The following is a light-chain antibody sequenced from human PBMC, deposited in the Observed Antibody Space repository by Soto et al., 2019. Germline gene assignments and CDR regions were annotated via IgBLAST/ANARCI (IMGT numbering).Light chain of an antibody. V-gene: IGLV2-8*01. CDR3: SSYAGSNNLV. CDR2: EVS. CDR1: SSDVGGYNS. Sequence: QSALTQPPSASGSPGQSVTIPCTGTSSDVGGYNSVSWYQQHPGKVPKLMIYEVSKRPSGVPDRFSGSKYGNTASLTVSGLQAEDEADYYCSSYAGSNNLVFGGGTKLTVL. J-gene: IGLJ2*01.